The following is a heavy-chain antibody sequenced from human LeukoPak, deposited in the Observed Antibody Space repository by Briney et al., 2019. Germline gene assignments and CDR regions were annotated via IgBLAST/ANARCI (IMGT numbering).Heavy chain of an antibody. CDR2: INPNSGGT. Sequence: ASVKVSCKASGYTFTGYYMHWVRQAPGQGLEWMGWINPNSGGTNSAQKFQGRVTMTRDTSITTAHMELSRLRSDDTAVYYCAIGIITRATAGLGYWGQGTLVTVSS. V-gene: IGHV1-2*02. CDR3: AIGIITRATAGLGY. D-gene: IGHD1-1*01. CDR1: GYTFTGYY. J-gene: IGHJ4*02.